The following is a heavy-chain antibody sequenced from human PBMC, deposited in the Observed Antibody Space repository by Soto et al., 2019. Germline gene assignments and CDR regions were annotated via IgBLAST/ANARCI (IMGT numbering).Heavy chain of an antibody. V-gene: IGHV4-59*08. CDR2: VYYSGNT. Sequence: KPSETLSLTCTVSGGSLSSYYWTWIRQPPGKGLEWIGYVYYSGNTNYNPSLKSRVTISVDTSKNQFSLRLGSVTAADTAVYYCARGHITMVRGAANWFDPWGQGTLVTVSS. J-gene: IGHJ5*02. CDR3: ARGHITMVRGAANWFDP. CDR1: GGSLSSYY. D-gene: IGHD3-10*01.